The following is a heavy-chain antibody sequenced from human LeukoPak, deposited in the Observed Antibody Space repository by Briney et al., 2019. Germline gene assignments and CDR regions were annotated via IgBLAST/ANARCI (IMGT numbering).Heavy chain of an antibody. V-gene: IGHV3-30*01. CDR3: ARDQCSGSYRVCYYYYGMDV. J-gene: IGHJ6*02. Sequence: GGSLRLSCAASGFTFSTFPMHWVRQAPGKGLQWVAVISYDGSNKYYADSVKGRFTISRDNSKNTLYLQMNSLRAEDTAVYYCARDQCSGSYRVCYYYYGMDVWGQGTTVTVSS. D-gene: IGHD3-10*02. CDR2: ISYDGSNK. CDR1: GFTFSTFP.